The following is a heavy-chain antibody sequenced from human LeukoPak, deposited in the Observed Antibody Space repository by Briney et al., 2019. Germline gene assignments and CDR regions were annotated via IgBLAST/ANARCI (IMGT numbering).Heavy chain of an antibody. D-gene: IGHD3-3*01. CDR2: IIPIFGTA. V-gene: IGHV1-69*13. Sequence: GASVKVSCKASGGTFSSYAISWVRQAPGQGLEWMGGIIPIFGTANYAQKFQGRVTITADESTSTAYMELSSLRSEDTAVYYCASGGPIPYDFWSGYHYNWFDPWGQGTLVTVSS. CDR3: ASGGPIPYDFWSGYHYNWFDP. CDR1: GGTFSSYA. J-gene: IGHJ5*02.